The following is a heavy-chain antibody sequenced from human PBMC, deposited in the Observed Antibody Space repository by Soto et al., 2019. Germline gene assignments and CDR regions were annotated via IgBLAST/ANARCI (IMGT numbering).Heavy chain of an antibody. J-gene: IGHJ6*02. CDR3: ARVWVRVHYGMEV. V-gene: IGHV1-69*06. CDR1: GRTFSSYS. D-gene: IGHD1-1*01. CDR2: VIPIFGGA. Sequence: SVKVSCKASGRTFSSYSINWVRQAPGQGLEWMGGVIPIFGGANYAQKFQGRVSITADTSTSTAYMELSSLRSEDTAVYYCARVWVRVHYGMEVWGQGTTVTVSS.